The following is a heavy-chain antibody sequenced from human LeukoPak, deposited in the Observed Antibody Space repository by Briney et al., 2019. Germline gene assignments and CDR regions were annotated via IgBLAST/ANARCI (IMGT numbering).Heavy chain of an antibody. V-gene: IGHV4-59*01. CDR3: ARAVHFDY. CDR2: IYYSGST. D-gene: IGHD3-10*01. Sequence: SETLSLTCTASGGSISSYYWSWIRQPPGKGLEWIGYIYYSGSTNYNPSLKSRVTISVDTSKNQFSLKLSSVTAADTAVYYCARAVHFDYWGQGTLVTVSS. CDR1: GGSISSYY. J-gene: IGHJ4*02.